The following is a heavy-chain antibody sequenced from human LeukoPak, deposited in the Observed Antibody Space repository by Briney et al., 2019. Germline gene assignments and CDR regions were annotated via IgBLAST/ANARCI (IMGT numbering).Heavy chain of an antibody. V-gene: IGHV4-39*01. CDR3: ARLGCSGSSCYGVGDWFDP. CDR2: IYYSGST. D-gene: IGHD2-15*01. Sequence: SETLSLTCTVSGGSISSSSDYWAWLRQPPGKGLEWIGSIYYSGSTNHNPSLKSRVTISVDTSKNQFSLKLRSVTAADTAVYYCARLGCSGSSCYGVGDWFDPWGQGTLDTVSS. CDR1: GGSISSSSDY. J-gene: IGHJ5*02.